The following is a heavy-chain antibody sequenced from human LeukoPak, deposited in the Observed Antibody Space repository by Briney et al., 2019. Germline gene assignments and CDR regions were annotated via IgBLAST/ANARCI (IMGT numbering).Heavy chain of an antibody. CDR3: AKETGYTSGWWDY. J-gene: IGHJ4*02. V-gene: IGHV3-23*01. CDR2: ISGSGGST. Sequence: GGSLRLSCAASGFTFSSYAMSWVRQAPGKGLECISVISGSGGSTYYADSVKGRFTISRDNSRNTLYLQMNSLRAEDTAAYYCAKETGYTSGWWDYWGQGTLVTVSS. D-gene: IGHD6-19*01. CDR1: GFTFSSYA.